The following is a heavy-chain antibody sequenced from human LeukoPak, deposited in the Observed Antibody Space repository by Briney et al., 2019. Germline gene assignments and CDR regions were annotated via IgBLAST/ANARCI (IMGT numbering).Heavy chain of an antibody. D-gene: IGHD6-19*01. V-gene: IGHV3-11*01. CDR3: ARASSGSYLTS. CDR1: GFTFSDYY. Sequence: AGGSLRLSCAASGFTFSDYYMSWIRQAPGKGLEWVSYISSSGNTIYYADSVKGRLTISRDNAKNSLYLQMNSLRADDTALYYCARASSGSYLTSWGRGTLVTVSS. J-gene: IGHJ5*02. CDR2: ISSSGNTI.